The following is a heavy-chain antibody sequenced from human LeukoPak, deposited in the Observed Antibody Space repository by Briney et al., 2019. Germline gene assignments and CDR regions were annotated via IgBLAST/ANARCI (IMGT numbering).Heavy chain of an antibody. CDR3: ARETGDAYYYDSSGYSAETFDY. D-gene: IGHD3-22*01. CDR1: GFTFSSYS. J-gene: IGHJ4*02. Sequence: GGSLRLSCAASGFTFSSYSMNWVRQAPGKGLEWVSSISSSSSYIYYADSVKGRFTISRDNAKNSLYLQMNSLRAEDTAVYYCARETGDAYYYDSSGYSAETFDYWGQGTLVTVSS. V-gene: IGHV3-21*01. CDR2: ISSSSSYI.